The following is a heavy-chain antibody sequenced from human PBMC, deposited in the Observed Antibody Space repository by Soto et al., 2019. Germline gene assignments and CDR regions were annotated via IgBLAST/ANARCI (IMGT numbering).Heavy chain of an antibody. Sequence: QVQLVQSGAEVKKPGSSVKVSCKASGGTFSTSAISWVRQAPGQGLEWVGGIMPVFPTPDYAQNFQGRVTITAHESTTSACLELTLLRAYDTAVYYCARDKDRLQLGGNYWDILDVWGQGTAITVSS. CDR1: GGTFSTSA. J-gene: IGHJ6*02. D-gene: IGHD1-7*01. CDR3: ARDKDRLQLGGNYWDILDV. CDR2: IMPVFPTP. V-gene: IGHV1-69*12.